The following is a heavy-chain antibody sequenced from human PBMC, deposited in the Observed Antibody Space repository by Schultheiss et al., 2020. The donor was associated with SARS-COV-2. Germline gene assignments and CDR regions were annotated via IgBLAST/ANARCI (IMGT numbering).Heavy chain of an antibody. Sequence: ESLKISCAASGFTFSSYSIHWVRQAPGKGLEWVSSITGSSSYIYYADSVKGRFTISRDNAKNSLYLQMNSLRAEDTAVYYCARVCGDYGRRYTLDYWGQGTLVTVSS. CDR1: GFTFSSYS. V-gene: IGHV3-21*01. CDR3: ARVCGDYGRRYTLDY. CDR2: ITGSSSYI. J-gene: IGHJ4*02. D-gene: IGHD4-17*01.